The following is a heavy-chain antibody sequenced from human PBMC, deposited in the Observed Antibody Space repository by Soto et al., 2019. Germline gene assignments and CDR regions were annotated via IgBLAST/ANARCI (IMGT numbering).Heavy chain of an antibody. J-gene: IGHJ4*02. Sequence: QVQLVESGGGVVQPGRSLRLSCAASGFPFSSYGMHWVRQAPGKGLDWVAHISYDGSNKRYTDSVKGRFTTSRDHSKNMLYLQMSSLRAEDTAVYYCAGGQYYFDYCGQGTRVSVSS. D-gene: IGHD2-15*01. V-gene: IGHV3-30*03. CDR2: ISYDGSNK. CDR1: GFPFSSYG. CDR3: AGGQYYFDY.